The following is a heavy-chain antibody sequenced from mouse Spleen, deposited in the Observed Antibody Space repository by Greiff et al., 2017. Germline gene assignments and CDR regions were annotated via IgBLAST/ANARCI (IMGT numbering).Heavy chain of an antibody. CDR2: ISYDGNN. J-gene: IGHJ3*01. CDR3: AREDTTDDWIAY. D-gene: IGHD1-1*01. V-gene: IGHV3-6*01. CDR1: GYSITRGYY. Sequence: DVKLLESGPGLVKPSQSLSLTCSVTGYSITRGYYWYWIRQFPGNKLVWMVYISYDGNNNYNPSLKNRFSITRDTSQYRFCLKLNYVTTEDTPAYCDAREDTTDDWIAYWGQGTLVTVSA.